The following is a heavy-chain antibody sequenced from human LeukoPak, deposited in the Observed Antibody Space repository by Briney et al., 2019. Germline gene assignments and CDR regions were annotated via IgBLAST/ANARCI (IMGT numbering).Heavy chain of an antibody. J-gene: IGHJ4*02. CDR1: AYSISSSNW. V-gene: IGHV4-28*01. CDR3: ARSSYSSGWYFNMYYFDY. CDR2: IYYSGST. Sequence: PSDTLSLTCAVSAYSISSSNWWAWIRQPPGKGLEWIGYIYYSGSTYYNPSLKSRVTMSVDTSKNQFSLKLSSVTAADTAVYYCARSSYSSGWYFNMYYFDYWGQGTLVTVSS. D-gene: IGHD6-19*01.